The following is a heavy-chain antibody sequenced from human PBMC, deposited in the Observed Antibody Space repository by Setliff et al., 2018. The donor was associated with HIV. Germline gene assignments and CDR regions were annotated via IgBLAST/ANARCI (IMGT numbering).Heavy chain of an antibody. V-gene: IGHV4-38-2*02. J-gene: IGHJ5*02. CDR2: IHQSGST. Sequence: PSETLSLTCTVSGYSISSGYYWGWIRQPPGKGLEWIGSIHQSGSTYYNSSLKSRVTMSVDTSKNKFSQKLSSVTAADTAVYYCARDLGSAYSYAQGRFDPWGQGTLVTVSS. CDR1: GYSISSGYY. D-gene: IGHD5-18*01. CDR3: ARDLGSAYSYAQGRFDP.